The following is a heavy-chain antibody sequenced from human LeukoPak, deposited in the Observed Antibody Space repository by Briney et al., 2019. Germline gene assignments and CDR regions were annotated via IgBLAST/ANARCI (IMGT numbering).Heavy chain of an antibody. CDR2: IYTSGST. V-gene: IGHV4-4*07. CDR1: GGSFSGYY. Sequence: SETLSLTCAVYGGSFSGYYWSWIRQPAGKGLEWIGRIYTSGSTNYNPSLKSRVTMSVDTSKNQFSLKLSSVTAADTAVYYCAREIVGAITGYYYYYYMDVWGKGTTVTVSS. D-gene: IGHD1-26*01. CDR3: AREIVGAITGYYYYYYMDV. J-gene: IGHJ6*03.